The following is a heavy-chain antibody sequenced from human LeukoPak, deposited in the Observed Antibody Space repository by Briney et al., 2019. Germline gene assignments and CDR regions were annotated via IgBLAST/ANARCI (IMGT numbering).Heavy chain of an antibody. Sequence: VASVKVSRKASGYTFTGYYMHWVRQAPGQGLEWMGWINPNSGATNYAQKFQGRVTMTRDTSITTAYMELSRLTSDDTAVYYCASVRSPITVTTYSPYDYWGQGTLVTVSS. CDR1: GYTFTGYY. CDR3: ASVRSPITVTTYSPYDY. J-gene: IGHJ4*02. D-gene: IGHD4-11*01. V-gene: IGHV1-2*02. CDR2: INPNSGAT.